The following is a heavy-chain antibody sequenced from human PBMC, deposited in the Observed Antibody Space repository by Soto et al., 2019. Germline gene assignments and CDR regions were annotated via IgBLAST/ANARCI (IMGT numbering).Heavy chain of an antibody. V-gene: IGHV1-2*04. D-gene: IGHD3-3*01. CDR2: INPNSGGT. CDR3: ARVTFFGFYPQAQNYYYYSGRDV. J-gene: IGHJ6*02. Sequence: GASVKVSCKASGYTFTGYYMHWVRQAPGQGLEWMGWINPNSGGTNYAQKFQGWVTMTRDTSISTAYMELSRLRSDDTAVYYCARVTFFGFYPQAQNYYYYSGRDVGGQGTTVTVSS. CDR1: GYTFTGYY.